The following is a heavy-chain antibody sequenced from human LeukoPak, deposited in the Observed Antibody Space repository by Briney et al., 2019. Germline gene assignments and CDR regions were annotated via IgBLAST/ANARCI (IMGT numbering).Heavy chain of an antibody. Sequence: ASVKVSCKASGYTFNTYGINWVRQAPGQGLEWMGWISAYNGNTNYAQKLRGRVTMTTDTSTSAAYMELRSLRSDDTAVYYCARDQPRYSYGSNNWFDPWGQGTLVTVSS. D-gene: IGHD5-18*01. J-gene: IGHJ5*02. V-gene: IGHV1-18*01. CDR3: ARDQPRYSYGSNNWFDP. CDR2: ISAYNGNT. CDR1: GYTFNTYG.